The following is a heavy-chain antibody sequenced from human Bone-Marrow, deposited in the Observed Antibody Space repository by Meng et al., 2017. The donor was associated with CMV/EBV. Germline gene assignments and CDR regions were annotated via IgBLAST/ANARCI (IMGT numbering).Heavy chain of an antibody. D-gene: IGHD2-2*02. J-gene: IGHJ4*02. V-gene: IGHV4-30-4*08. CDR2: IYYSWST. CDR1: GCSISSGDYY. Sequence: SETLSLTCTVSGCSISSGDYYWSWIRQPPGKGLEWIGYIYYSWSTYYNPSLKSRVTISVDTSKTQFSLKLSSVTAADTAVYYCASYCSSTSCYTGEVLFDYWGQGTLVTVSS. CDR3: ASYCSSTSCYTGEVLFDY.